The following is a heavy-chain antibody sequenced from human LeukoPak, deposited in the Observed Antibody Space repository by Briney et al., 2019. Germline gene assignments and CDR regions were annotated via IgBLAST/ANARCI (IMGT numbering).Heavy chain of an antibody. CDR3: AKDVSEWLAFDY. CDR1: GFTFSSSG. D-gene: IGHD6-19*01. V-gene: IGHV3-30*18. J-gene: IGHJ4*02. CDR2: ISYDESNK. Sequence: GGSLRLSCAASGFTFSSSGMHWVRQAPGKGLEWVAVISYDESNKYYADSVKGRFTISRDKSKNTLYPQMNSLRAEDTAVYYCAKDVSEWLAFDYWGQGTLVTVSS.